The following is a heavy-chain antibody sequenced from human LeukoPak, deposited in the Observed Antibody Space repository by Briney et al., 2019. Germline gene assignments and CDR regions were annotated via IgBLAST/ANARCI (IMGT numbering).Heavy chain of an antibody. D-gene: IGHD3-22*01. V-gene: IGHV3-23*01. CDR3: AKFRLPVYYYDSSGYYFDY. J-gene: IGHJ4*02. Sequence: AGSLRLSCAASGFTFSSYAMSWVRQAPGKGLEWVSAISGSGGSTYYADSVKGRFTISRDNSKNTLYLQMNSLRAEDTAVYYCAKFRLPVYYYDSSGYYFDYWGQGTLVTVSS. CDR1: GFTFSSYA. CDR2: ISGSGGST.